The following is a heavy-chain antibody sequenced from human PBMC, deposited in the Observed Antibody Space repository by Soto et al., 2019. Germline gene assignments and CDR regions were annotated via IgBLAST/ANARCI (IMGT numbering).Heavy chain of an antibody. J-gene: IGHJ4*02. Sequence: GGSLRLSCAASGFTFSSYAMHWVRQAPGKGLEYVPAISSNGGSTYYADSVKGRFTISRDNSKNTLYLQMGSLRAEDMAVYYCARGGYSSSWYYFDYWGQGTLVTVSS. CDR2: ISSNGGST. CDR1: GFTFSSYA. V-gene: IGHV3-64*02. CDR3: ARGGYSSSWYYFDY. D-gene: IGHD6-13*01.